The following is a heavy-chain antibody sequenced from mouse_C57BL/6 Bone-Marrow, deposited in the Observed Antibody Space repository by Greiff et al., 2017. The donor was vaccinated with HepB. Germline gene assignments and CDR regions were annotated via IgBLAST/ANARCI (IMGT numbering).Heavy chain of an antibody. CDR1: GYTFTSYG. D-gene: IGHD3-1*01. J-gene: IGHJ2*01. Sequence: QVQLKESGAELARPGASVKLSCKASGYTFTSYGISWVKQRTGQGLEWIGYIYPRDGSTKYNEKFKGKATLTADKSSSTAYMQLNSLTSEDSAVYFCARGSGLRFDYWGQGTTLTVSS. V-gene: IGHV1-81*01. CDR3: ARGSGLRFDY. CDR2: IYPRDGST.